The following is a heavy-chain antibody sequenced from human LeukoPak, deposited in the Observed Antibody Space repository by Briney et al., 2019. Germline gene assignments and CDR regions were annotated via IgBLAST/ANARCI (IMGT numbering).Heavy chain of an antibody. CDR1: GFTFSYYS. J-gene: IGHJ6*04. CDR3: AELGITMIGGV. V-gene: IGHV3-21*01. CDR2: ISRDSNNI. D-gene: IGHD3-10*02. Sequence: PGGSLRLSCVASGFTFSYYSMNWVRQAPGKGLEWVSSISRDSNNIYYADSVKGRFTISRDNAKNSLYLQMNSLRAEDTAVYYCAELGITMIGGVWGKGTTVTISS.